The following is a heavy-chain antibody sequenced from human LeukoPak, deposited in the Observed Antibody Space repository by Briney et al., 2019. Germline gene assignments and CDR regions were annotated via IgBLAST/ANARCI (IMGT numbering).Heavy chain of an antibody. Sequence: GRSLRLSCAASGFTFDDYAMHWVRQAPGKGLEWVSGISWNSGSIGYADSVKGRFTISRDNAKDSLYLQMNSLRAEDTAVYYCARGGHSGYDDFDYWGQGTLVTVSS. CDR1: GFTFDDYA. V-gene: IGHV3-9*01. J-gene: IGHJ4*02. D-gene: IGHD5-12*01. CDR3: ARGGHSGYDDFDY. CDR2: ISWNSGSI.